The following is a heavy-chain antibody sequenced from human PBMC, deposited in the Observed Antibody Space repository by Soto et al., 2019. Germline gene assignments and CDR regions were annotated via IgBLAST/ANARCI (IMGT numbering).Heavy chain of an antibody. J-gene: IGHJ6*02. CDR1: GYSFTSYW. CDR3: ATLIGDSSSSPAGKGYYYYYGMDV. Sequence: PGESLKISCKGSGYSFTSYWIGWVRQMPGKGLEWMGIIYPGDSDTRYSPSFQGQVTISADKSISTAYLQWSSLKASDTAMYYCATLIGDSSSSPAGKGYYYYYGMDVWGQGTTVTVSS. CDR2: IYPGDSDT. V-gene: IGHV5-51*01. D-gene: IGHD6-6*01.